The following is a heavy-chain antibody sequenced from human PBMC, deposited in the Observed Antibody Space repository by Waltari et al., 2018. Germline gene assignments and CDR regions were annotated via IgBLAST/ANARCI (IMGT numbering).Heavy chain of an antibody. CDR3: ARKRGDSSGWPGWFDP. V-gene: IGHV1-69*05. CDR1: GGTFSSYA. CDR2: ISPIFGTA. D-gene: IGHD6-19*01. J-gene: IGHJ5*02. Sequence: QVQLVQSGAEVKKPGSSVKVSCKASGGTFSSYAISWVRQAPGQGLEWMGGISPIFGTANYAQKFQGRVTITTDESTSTAYMERSSLRSEDTAVYYCARKRGDSSGWPGWFDPWGQGTLVTVSS.